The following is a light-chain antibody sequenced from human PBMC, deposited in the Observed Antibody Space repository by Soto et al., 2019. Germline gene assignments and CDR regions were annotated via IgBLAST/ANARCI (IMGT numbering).Light chain of an antibody. V-gene: IGKV3-20*01. CDR3: QQYGSSGT. J-gene: IGKJ1*01. CDR1: QSVSNNY. Sequence: EIVLTQSPGTLSLSPGERATXXXXASQSVSNNYLAWYXQTPGXXPXXLIYGASNRATGIPDRFSGSGSGTEFTLTISRLEPEDFAVYYCQQYGSSGTFGQGTKVDIK. CDR2: GAS.